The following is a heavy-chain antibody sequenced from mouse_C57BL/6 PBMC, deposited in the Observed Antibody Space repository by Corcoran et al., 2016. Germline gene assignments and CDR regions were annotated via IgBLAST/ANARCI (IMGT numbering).Heavy chain of an antibody. CDR1: GYTFTSYG. V-gene: IGHV1-81*01. CDR2: IYPRSGNT. D-gene: IGHD1-1*01. J-gene: IGHJ2*01. CDR3: ERRDTYYGSSWDY. Sequence: QVQLQQSGAELARPGASVKLSCKASGYTFTSYGISWVKQRTGQGLEWIGEIYPRSGNTYYNEKFKGKATLTADKSSSTAYMELRSLTYEDSAVYFCERRDTYYGSSWDYWGQGTTLTVSS.